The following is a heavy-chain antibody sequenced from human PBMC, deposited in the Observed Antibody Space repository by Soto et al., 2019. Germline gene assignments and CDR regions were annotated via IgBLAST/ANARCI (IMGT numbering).Heavy chain of an antibody. V-gene: IGHV1-69*02. CDR1: GGTFSSYT. J-gene: IGHJ2*01. D-gene: IGHD4-17*01. CDR2: IIPILGIA. Sequence: QVQLVQSGAEAKKPGSSVKVSCKASGGTFSSYTISCVRQAPGQGLEWMGRIIPILGIANYAQKFQGRVTITADKSTSTAYMELSSLRSEDTAVYYCARGTTVTPDWYFDLWGRGTLVTVSS. CDR3: ARGTTVTPDWYFDL.